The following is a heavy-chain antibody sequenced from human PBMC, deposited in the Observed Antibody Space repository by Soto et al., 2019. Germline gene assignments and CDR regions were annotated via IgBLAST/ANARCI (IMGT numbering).Heavy chain of an antibody. CDR1: GFTFSSYS. V-gene: IGHV3-21*01. CDR3: ARDKEADPTEDNWFDP. D-gene: IGHD2-15*01. CDR2: ISSSSSYI. Sequence: GGSLRLSCAASGFTFSSYSMNWVRQAPGKGLEWVSSISSSSSYIYYADSVKGRFTISRDNAKNSLYLQMNSLRAEDTAVYYCARDKEADPTEDNWFDPWGQGTLVTVSS. J-gene: IGHJ5*02.